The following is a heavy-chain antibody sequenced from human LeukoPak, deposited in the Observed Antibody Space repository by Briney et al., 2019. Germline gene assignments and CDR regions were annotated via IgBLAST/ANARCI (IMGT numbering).Heavy chain of an antibody. CDR2: IYPGDSAT. CDR1: GYSFTSYW. V-gene: IGHV5-51*01. Sequence: GESLKISCEGSGYSFTSYWIGWVRQMPGKGLDWMGIIYPGDSATRNNPSFQGQVTISADKSISTAYLQWSSLKASDTAMYYCARRYSDSWYVFDYWGQGTLVIVSS. CDR3: ARRYSDSWYVFDY. J-gene: IGHJ4*02. D-gene: IGHD6-13*01.